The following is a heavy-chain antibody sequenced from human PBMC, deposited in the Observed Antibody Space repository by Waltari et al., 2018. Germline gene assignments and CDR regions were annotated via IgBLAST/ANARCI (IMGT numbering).Heavy chain of an antibody. V-gene: IGHV3-20*04. CDR2: STGKGTSS. D-gene: IGHD3-10*02. CDR1: GFTFDDYN. J-gene: IGHJ4*02. CDR3: ARRDSQGINVYYFDY. Sequence: EVQLVESGGGVVRPGGSLRLSCKASGFTFDDYNMSWVRQVPGKGLGWVSDSTGKGTSSGYADSVKGRFTVSRDNAKNFLYLQMNSLTAEDTALYYCARRDSQGINVYYFDYWGQGILVIVSS.